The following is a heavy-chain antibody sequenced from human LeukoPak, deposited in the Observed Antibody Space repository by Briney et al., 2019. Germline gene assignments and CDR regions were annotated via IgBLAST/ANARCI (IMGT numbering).Heavy chain of an antibody. J-gene: IGHJ6*03. Sequence: SETLSLTCTVSGGSISSYYWSWIRQPPGKGLEWIGYIYYSGSTNYKSSLKSRVTISVDTSKNQFSLKLSSVTAADTAVYSCARTTEGGYSYGYFYYYYMDVWGKGTTVTISS. CDR3: ARTTEGGYSYGYFYYYYMDV. V-gene: IGHV4-59*01. CDR2: IYYSGST. CDR1: GGSISSYY. D-gene: IGHD5-18*01.